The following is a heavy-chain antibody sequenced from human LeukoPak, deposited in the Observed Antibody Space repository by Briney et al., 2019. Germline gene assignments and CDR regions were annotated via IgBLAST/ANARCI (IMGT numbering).Heavy chain of an antibody. D-gene: IGHD3-9*01. Sequence: GGSLRLSCAASRLTFSSYAMHWVRQPPGKGLEWVAVIPYDGNNKYYADSMRGRFTISRDNSKNTLYLQMNSLRPEDTAVYYCASSRFDWLPYFEYWGQGTLVTVSS. V-gene: IGHV3-30-3*01. CDR1: RLTFSSYA. CDR3: ASSRFDWLPYFEY. J-gene: IGHJ4*02. CDR2: IPYDGNNK.